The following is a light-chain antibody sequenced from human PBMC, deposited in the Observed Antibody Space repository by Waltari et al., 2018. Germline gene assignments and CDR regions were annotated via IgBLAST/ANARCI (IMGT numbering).Light chain of an antibody. CDR3: QQYHSYSLT. CDR1: QSISSW. J-gene: IGKJ4*01. Sequence: DIQMTQSPSTLSESVGDRVTITCRAIQSISSWLAWYQQKPGKAPKLLIYKASTLESGVPSRFSGSGSGTEFTLTISSLQPDDFATYYCQQYHSYSLTFGGGTKVEIK. V-gene: IGKV1-5*03. CDR2: KAS.